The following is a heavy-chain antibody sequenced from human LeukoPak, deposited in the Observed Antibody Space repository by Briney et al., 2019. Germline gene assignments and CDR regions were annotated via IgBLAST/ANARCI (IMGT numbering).Heavy chain of an antibody. D-gene: IGHD3-3*01. CDR1: GFTFSSYA. V-gene: IGHV3-15*01. J-gene: IGHJ4*02. CDR2: IKSKTDGGTT. CDR3: TTDTDDTIFGVVIVPWHY. Sequence: PGGSLRLSCAASGFTFSSYAMSWVRQAPGKGLEWVGRIKSKTDGGTTDYAAPVKGRFTISRDDSKNTLYLQMNSLKTEDTAVYYCTTDTDDTIFGVVIVPWHYWGQGTLVTVSS.